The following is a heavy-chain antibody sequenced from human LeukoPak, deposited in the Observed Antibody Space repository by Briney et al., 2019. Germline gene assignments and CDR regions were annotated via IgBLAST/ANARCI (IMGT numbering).Heavy chain of an antibody. CDR2: IYTSGST. J-gene: IGHJ6*03. V-gene: IGHV4-61*02. CDR1: GGSISSGSYY. Sequence: SQTLSLTCTVSGGSISSGSYYWSWIRQPAGKGLEWIGRIYTSGSTNYNPSLKSRVTISVDTSKNQFSLKLSSVTAADTAVYYCARQKHYYYYMDVWGKGTTVTVSS. CDR3: ARQKHYYYYMDV.